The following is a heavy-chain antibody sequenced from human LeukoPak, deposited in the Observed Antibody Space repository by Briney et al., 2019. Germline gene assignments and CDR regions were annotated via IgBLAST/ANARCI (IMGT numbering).Heavy chain of an antibody. V-gene: IGHV1-46*01. CDR1: GYSFSSYY. J-gene: IGHJ4*02. Sequence: ASVKVSCKASGYSFSSYYMRWVRQAPGQGLEWMGIINPSGGSTTYAQKFRDRVTMTRDTSTTTVYMELSSLKSEDTAVYYCARWTGTTGLDYWGQGTLVTVSS. D-gene: IGHD1-1*01. CDR2: INPSGGST. CDR3: ARWTGTTGLDY.